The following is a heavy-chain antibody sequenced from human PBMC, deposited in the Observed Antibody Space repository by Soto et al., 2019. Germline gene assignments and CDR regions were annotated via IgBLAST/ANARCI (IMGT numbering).Heavy chain of an antibody. Sequence: QVTVKESGPVLVKPTETLTLTCTVSGFSLSNAGLGVSWIRQPPGKALEWLAHIFSNDEKSYSPSLKSRLTISXDSXKSQVVLTMTNMDPVDTATYYCASTYSTSWYWFDPWGQGTLVTVSS. CDR2: IFSNDEK. D-gene: IGHD6-13*01. V-gene: IGHV2-26*04. J-gene: IGHJ5*02. CDR3: ASTYSTSWYWFDP. CDR1: GFSLSNAGLG.